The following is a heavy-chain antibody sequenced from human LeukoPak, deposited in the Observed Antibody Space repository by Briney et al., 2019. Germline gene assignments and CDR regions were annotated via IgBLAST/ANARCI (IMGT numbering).Heavy chain of an antibody. Sequence: SGTLSLTCGVSVDSISSSNWWSWVRQPPGKGVEGSGEIYQMGSTNYNPSLKSRVTISVDKSKHQFSLKLSSVTAAATAVYYCARKSITMVRGVIIYYFDYWGQGTLVTVSS. V-gene: IGHV4-4*02. J-gene: IGHJ4*02. CDR2: IYQMGST. CDR3: ARKSITMVRGVIIYYFDY. D-gene: IGHD3-10*01. CDR1: VDSISSSNW.